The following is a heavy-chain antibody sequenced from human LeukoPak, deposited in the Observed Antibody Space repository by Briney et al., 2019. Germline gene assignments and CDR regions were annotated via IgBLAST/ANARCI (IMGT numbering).Heavy chain of an antibody. J-gene: IGHJ2*01. V-gene: IGHV3-48*03. CDR2: ISTSGRTM. Sequence: PGGCLRLSCAASGFTFSSYEMNWVRQAPGKGPEWVSYISTSGRTMYYADSVKGRFTISRDNAKNSLYLQMNSLRAEDTAVYYCARFSARYFDLWGRGTLVTVSS. CDR3: ARFSARYFDL. CDR1: GFTFSSYE. D-gene: IGHD2/OR15-2a*01.